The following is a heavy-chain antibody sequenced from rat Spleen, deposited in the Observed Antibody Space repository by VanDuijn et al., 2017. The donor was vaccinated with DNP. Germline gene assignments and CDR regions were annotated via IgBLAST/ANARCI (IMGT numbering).Heavy chain of an antibody. CDR1: GFTFSDHN. Sequence: EVQLVESGGGLVQPGRSLKLSCAASGFTFSDHNMAWVRQAPKKGLEWVATISYDGSSTYYRDSVKGRFTISRDNAKSTLYLQMDSLRSEDTATYFCTRDSGDWYFDFWGPGTMVTVSS. V-gene: IGHV5-7*01. CDR3: TRDSGDWYFDF. J-gene: IGHJ1*01. D-gene: IGHD1-1*01. CDR2: ISYDGSST.